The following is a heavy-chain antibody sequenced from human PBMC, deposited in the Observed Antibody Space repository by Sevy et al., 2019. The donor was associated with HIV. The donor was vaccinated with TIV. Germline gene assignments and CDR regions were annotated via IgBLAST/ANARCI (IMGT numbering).Heavy chain of an antibody. CDR3: ARKYDSSGYFDY. CDR1: GFTFSRYA. D-gene: IGHD3-22*01. Sequence: GGSLRLSCAASGFTFSRYAMNWVRQAPGKGLGWVSGIRGSGGSGDKTNYAGSVKGRFTISRDDSKNSLYLQLNSLRAEDTAIYYCARKYDSSGYFDYWGQGTLVTVSS. J-gene: IGHJ4*02. CDR2: IRGSGGSGDKT. V-gene: IGHV3-23*01.